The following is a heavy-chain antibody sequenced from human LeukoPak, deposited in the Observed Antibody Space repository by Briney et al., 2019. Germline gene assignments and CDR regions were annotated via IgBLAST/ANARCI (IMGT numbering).Heavy chain of an antibody. J-gene: IGHJ4*02. CDR2: IRYDGSNK. V-gene: IGHV3-33*01. D-gene: IGHD3-16*01. Sequence: PGGSLRLSCAASGFTFSSYGMHWVRQAPGKGLEWVAVIRYDGSNKYYADSVKGRFTISRDNSKNTLYLQMNSLRAEDAAVYYCVRDSRVRGEPHARMDYWGQGTLVTVSS. CDR1: GFTFSSYG. CDR3: VRDSRVRGEPHARMDY.